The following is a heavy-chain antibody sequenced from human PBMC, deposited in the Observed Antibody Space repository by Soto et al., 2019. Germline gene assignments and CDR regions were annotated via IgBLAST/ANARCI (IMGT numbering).Heavy chain of an antibody. CDR1: GFTFSDHY. V-gene: IGHV3-72*01. CDR2: TRNKANSYTT. CDR3: ARPSYGSGTYYFGY. J-gene: IGHJ4*02. Sequence: EVQLVESGGGLVQPGGSLRLSCTASGFTFSDHYMDWVRQAPGKGLEWVGRTRNKANSYTTEYAASVKGRFTISRDDSENSLYLQMDSLQTEDTAVYFCARPSYGSGTYYFGYWGQGTLVTVSS. D-gene: IGHD3-10*01.